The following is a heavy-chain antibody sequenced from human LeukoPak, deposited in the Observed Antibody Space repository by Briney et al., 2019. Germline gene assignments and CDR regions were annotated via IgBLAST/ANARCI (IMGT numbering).Heavy chain of an antibody. CDR1: GYSISSGYY. Sequence: SETLSLTCAVSGYSISSGYYWGWIRQPPGKGLEGIGRIYHSGSTYYNSSLKSRVTISVDTSKNPFSLKLSSVTAADTAVYYCARGLFFDYWGQGTLVTVSS. CDR2: IYHSGST. V-gene: IGHV4-38-2*01. CDR3: ARGLFFDY. J-gene: IGHJ4*02.